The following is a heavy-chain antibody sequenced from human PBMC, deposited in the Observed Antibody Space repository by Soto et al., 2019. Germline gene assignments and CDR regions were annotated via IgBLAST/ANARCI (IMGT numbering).Heavy chain of an antibody. CDR1: GFTFSSYW. J-gene: IGHJ4*02. Sequence: EVPLVESGGGLVQPGGSLRLSCAASGFTFSSYWMSWVRQAPGKGLEWVANIKQDGSEKYYVDSVKGRFTISRDNAKNSLYLQMNSLRAEDTAVYYCATQLACSSTSCQDYWGQGTLVTVSS. CDR2: IKQDGSEK. CDR3: ATQLACSSTSCQDY. V-gene: IGHV3-7*05. D-gene: IGHD2-2*01.